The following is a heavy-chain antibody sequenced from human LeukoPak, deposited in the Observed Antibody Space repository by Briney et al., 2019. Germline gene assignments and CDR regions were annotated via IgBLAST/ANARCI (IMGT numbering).Heavy chain of an antibody. CDR3: ARRPPYTSNWNFDS. CDR2: IYPDDSDT. CDR1: GYSFATYW. J-gene: IGHJ5*01. Sequence: GESLKISCKGSGYSFATYWIGWVRQMPGKGLEWMGIIYPDDSDTRYNPSFEGQVTISADKSISTAYLQWSSLKASDTAMYYCARRPPYTSNWNFDSWGQGTLVTVSS. D-gene: IGHD6-13*01. V-gene: IGHV5-51*01.